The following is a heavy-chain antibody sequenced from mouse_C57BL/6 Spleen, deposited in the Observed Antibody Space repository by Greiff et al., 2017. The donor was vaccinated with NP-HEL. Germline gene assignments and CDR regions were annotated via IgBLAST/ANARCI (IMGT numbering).Heavy chain of an antibody. J-gene: IGHJ2*01. CDR1: GYTFTDHT. Sequence: QVQLQQSDAELVKPGASVKISCKVSGYTFTDHTLHWMKQRPEKGLEWIGYIYPNDGGTKYKEKFKGKATLTADKSSSTAYMKLNSLTSEDSAVYFCARENYYGSSYGYWGQGTTLTVAS. V-gene: IGHV1-78*01. D-gene: IGHD1-1*01. CDR2: IYPNDGGT. CDR3: ARENYYGSSYGY.